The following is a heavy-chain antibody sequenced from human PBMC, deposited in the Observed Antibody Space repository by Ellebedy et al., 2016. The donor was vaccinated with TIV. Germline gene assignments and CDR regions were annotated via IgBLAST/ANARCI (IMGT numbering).Heavy chain of an antibody. Sequence: MPSETLSLTCTVPGGSMSSYSWSWIRQPAGKGLEWVGLIDASGSANYNPSLTIRVTMSLDTSKKQFSLRLSSVTAADTAVYYCARGGDRASFAYWGQGTLVTISS. V-gene: IGHV4-4*07. D-gene: IGHD3-10*01. CDR3: ARGGDRASFAY. J-gene: IGHJ4*02. CDR2: IDASGSA. CDR1: GGSMSSYS.